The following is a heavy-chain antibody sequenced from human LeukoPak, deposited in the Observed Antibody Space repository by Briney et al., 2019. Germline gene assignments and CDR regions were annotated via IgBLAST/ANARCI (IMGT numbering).Heavy chain of an antibody. CDR1: GFTFSSYA. V-gene: IGHV3-30*04. D-gene: IGHD3-10*01. J-gene: IGHJ6*04. CDR2: ISYDGSNK. CDR3: ARATYYYGSGSSVYYGMDV. Sequence: GGSLRLSCAASGFTFSSYAMHWVRQAPGRGLEWVAVISYDGSNKYYADSVKGRFTISRDNSKNTLYLQMNSLRAEDTAVYYCARATYYYGSGSSVYYGMDVWGKGTTVTVSP.